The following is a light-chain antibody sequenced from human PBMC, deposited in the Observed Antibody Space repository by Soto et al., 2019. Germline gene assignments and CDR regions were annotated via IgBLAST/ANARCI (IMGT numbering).Light chain of an antibody. CDR3: QVWDSNTGV. J-gene: IGLJ2*01. CDR1: NIVSKN. Sequence: SYELTQPLSVSVALGQTARIPCGGNNIVSKNVHWFQQKPGQAPVLVMYRDDNRPSGIPERFSGSNSGNPAILTISRAQAGDEADYYCQVWDSNTGVFGGGTQLTVL. CDR2: RDD. V-gene: IGLV3-9*01.